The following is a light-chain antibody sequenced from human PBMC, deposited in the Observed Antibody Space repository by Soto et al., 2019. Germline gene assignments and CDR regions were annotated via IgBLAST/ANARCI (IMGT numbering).Light chain of an antibody. CDR1: QSVDSSQ. CDR2: GAS. V-gene: IGKV3-11*01. J-gene: IGKJ1*01. Sequence: EILLTQSPCTLPLSPGERATLSCRASQSVDSSQLDWYQHRPGRAPRLLMYGASHRATGIPARFSGSGSGTDFTLTINSLAPEDFEIYYCQQRYNSPPTFGQGTKVDIK. CDR3: QQRYNSPPT.